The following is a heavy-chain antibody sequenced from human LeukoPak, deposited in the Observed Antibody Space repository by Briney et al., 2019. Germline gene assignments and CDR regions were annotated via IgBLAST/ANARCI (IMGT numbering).Heavy chain of an antibody. Sequence: ASVKVSCKASGYTFTDYYIHWVRQAPGQGLEWVGWFTPNSGGTNYAQKFQGRVTMTRDTSISTAYMELSRLRPDDTAVYYCSRPRDEGGLYWNFDLWGRGTLVTVSS. CDR3: SRPRDEGGLYWNFDL. CDR1: GYTFTDYY. V-gene: IGHV1-2*02. CDR2: FTPNSGGT. J-gene: IGHJ2*01. D-gene: IGHD2-15*01.